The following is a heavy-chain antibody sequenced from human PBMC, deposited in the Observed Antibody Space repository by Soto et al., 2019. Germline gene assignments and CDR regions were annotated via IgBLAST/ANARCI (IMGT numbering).Heavy chain of an antibody. V-gene: IGHV4-31*03. Sequence: SETLSLTCTVSGGSISSGGYYWSWIRQHPGKGLEWVGYIYYSGSTYYNPSLKSRVTISVDTSKNQFSLKLSSVTAADTAVYYCARGLPPDCGGDCYSHWFDPWGQGTLVTVSS. CDR2: IYYSGST. D-gene: IGHD2-21*02. J-gene: IGHJ5*02. CDR1: GGSISSGGYY. CDR3: ARGLPPDCGGDCYSHWFDP.